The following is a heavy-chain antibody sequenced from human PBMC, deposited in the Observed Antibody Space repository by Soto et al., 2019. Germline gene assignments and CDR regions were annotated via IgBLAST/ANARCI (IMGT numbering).Heavy chain of an antibody. J-gene: IGHJ1*01. D-gene: IGHD6-19*01. V-gene: IGHV3-23*01. CDR1: GFTFSSFA. CDR2: ISGSGGST. Sequence: GGSLRLSCAASGFTFSSFAMSWVRQAPGKGLEWVSSISGSGGSTYYADSVKGRFTISRDNSKNTGYLQLNSLRAEDTAVYYCAKGEKAVAATSHFQYWGQGTLVTVSS. CDR3: AKGEKAVAATSHFQY.